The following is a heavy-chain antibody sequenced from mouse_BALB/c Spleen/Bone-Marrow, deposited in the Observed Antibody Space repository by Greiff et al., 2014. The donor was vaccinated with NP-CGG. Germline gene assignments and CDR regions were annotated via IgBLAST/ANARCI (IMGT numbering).Heavy chain of an antibody. CDR3: TRDGHNYYAMDY. CDR2: INPSNGGT. D-gene: IGHD2-3*01. CDR1: GYTFTTYY. V-gene: IGHV1-53*01. J-gene: IGHJ4*01. Sequence: VKLQESGTELVKPGASVKLSCKASGYTFTTYYIYWVKQRAGQGLEWIGEINPSNGGTNFNEKYKSKATLTVDKSSSTSSMQLSSLTSEDSAVYYCTRDGHNYYAMDYWGQGTSATVSS.